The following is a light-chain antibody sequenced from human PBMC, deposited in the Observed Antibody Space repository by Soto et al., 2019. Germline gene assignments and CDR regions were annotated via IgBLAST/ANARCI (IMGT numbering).Light chain of an antibody. CDR2: GAS. Sequence: EVVLAQSPGTLSLSPGERATLSCRASQSVTSNYLAWYQQKLGQPPRLLIYGASSRATGIPARFSGSGSGTDFTLTINRLEPEDFAVYYCQQYGSLPWTFGQGTKVEIK. CDR3: QQYGSLPWT. J-gene: IGKJ1*01. V-gene: IGKV3-20*01. CDR1: QSVTSNY.